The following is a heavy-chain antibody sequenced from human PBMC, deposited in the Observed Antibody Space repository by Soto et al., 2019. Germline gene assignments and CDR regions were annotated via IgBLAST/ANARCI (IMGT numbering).Heavy chain of an antibody. CDR2: IYYSGST. D-gene: IGHD3-3*01. V-gene: IGHV4-39*01. Sequence: SETLSLTCTVSGGSISSSSYYWGWIRQPPGKGLEWIGSIYYSGSTYYNPSLKSRVTISVDTSKNQFSLKLSSVTAADTAVYYCARHNRFLEWLDYYFDYWGQGTLVTVSS. CDR1: GGSISSSSYY. CDR3: ARHNRFLEWLDYYFDY. J-gene: IGHJ4*02.